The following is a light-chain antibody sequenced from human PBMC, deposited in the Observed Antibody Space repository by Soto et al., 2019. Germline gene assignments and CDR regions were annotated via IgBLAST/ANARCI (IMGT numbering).Light chain of an antibody. J-gene: IGKJ2*01. Sequence: EIVMTQSPATLSVSPGERASLSCRASQSVGSNLAWYQQKAGQAPRLLIYGASTRATGIPARFSGSGSGTEFTLTISSLQSEDFAVYSCQQYTSLSYTFGQGTKLEIK. CDR2: GAS. CDR3: QQYTSLSYT. CDR1: QSVGSN. V-gene: IGKV3-15*01.